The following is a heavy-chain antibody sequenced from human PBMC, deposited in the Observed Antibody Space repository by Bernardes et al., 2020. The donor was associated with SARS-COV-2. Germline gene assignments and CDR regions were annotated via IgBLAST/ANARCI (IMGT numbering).Heavy chain of an antibody. V-gene: IGHV1-2*02. CDR2: IKPDTGVT. CDR1: GYNFNVFY. D-gene: IGHD2-8*01. Sequence: ASVKVSCRASGYNFNVFYIHWVRQAPGQGLEWLGWIKPDTGVTNYGPRFQGRVTLTSDTSVNTVSLELTRLTSDDTAVYYCMREHWVYDYWGPGTLVTVSS. CDR3: MREHWVYDY. J-gene: IGHJ4*02.